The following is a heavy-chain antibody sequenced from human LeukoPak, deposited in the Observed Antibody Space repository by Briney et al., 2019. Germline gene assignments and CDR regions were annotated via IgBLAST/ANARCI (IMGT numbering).Heavy chain of an antibody. V-gene: IGHV3-53*05. CDR3: AKGGARGTYYFDY. Sequence: GGSLRLSCAASGFTVSSNYMSWVRQAPGKGLEWVSVIYSGGSTYYADSVKGRFTISRDNSKNTLSLQMSSLRAEDTAVYYCAKGGARGTYYFDYWGQGTLVTVSS. J-gene: IGHJ4*02. D-gene: IGHD1-26*01. CDR2: IYSGGST. CDR1: GFTVSSNY.